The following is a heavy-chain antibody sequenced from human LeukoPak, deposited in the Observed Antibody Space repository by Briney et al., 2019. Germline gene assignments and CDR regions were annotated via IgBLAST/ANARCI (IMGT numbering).Heavy chain of an antibody. J-gene: IGHJ5*02. Sequence: PSETLSLTCTVSGGSISSSSYYWGWIRQPPGKGLECIGSIYYSGSTYYNPSLKSRVTISVDTSKNQFSLKLSSVTAADTAVYYCARDPLHLTTVTTWGQGTLVTVSS. D-gene: IGHD4-17*01. V-gene: IGHV4-39*07. CDR2: IYYSGST. CDR1: GGSISSSSYY. CDR3: ARDPLHLTTVTT.